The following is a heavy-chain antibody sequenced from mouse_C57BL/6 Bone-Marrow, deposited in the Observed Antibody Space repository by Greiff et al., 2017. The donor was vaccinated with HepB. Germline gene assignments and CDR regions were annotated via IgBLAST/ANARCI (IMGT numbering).Heavy chain of an antibody. CDR3: ARHRDYYLYAMDY. D-gene: IGHD2-1*01. CDR2: IWSDGST. V-gene: IGHV2-6-1*01. Sequence: VQRVESGPGLVAPSQCLSITCTVSGFSLTSYGVHWVRQPPGKGLEWLVVIWSDGSTTYNSALKSRLSISKDNSKSQVFLKMNSIQTDDTAMYYCARHRDYYLYAMDYWGQGTSVTVSS. J-gene: IGHJ4*01. CDR1: GFSLTSYG.